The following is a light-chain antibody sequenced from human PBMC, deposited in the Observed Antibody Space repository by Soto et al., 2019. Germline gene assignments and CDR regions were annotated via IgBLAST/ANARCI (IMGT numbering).Light chain of an antibody. CDR1: QSVTSTY. CDR3: PQFDSSRIYS. Sequence: EILLTQSPGTLSLSPGETATLSCRASQSVTSTYLAWYQQRPGQSPRLIIYGGSTRATGFPDRFSGGGSGTDFPLTIGRLEPEDSAVYYCHCPQFDSSRIYSFGQGTKLEI. CDR2: GGS. J-gene: IGKJ2*03. V-gene: IGKV3-20*01.